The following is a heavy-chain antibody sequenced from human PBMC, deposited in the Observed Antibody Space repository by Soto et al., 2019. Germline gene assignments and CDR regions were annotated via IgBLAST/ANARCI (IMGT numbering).Heavy chain of an antibody. CDR3: AKNSGLFNT. V-gene: IGHV3-23*01. Sequence: PGGSLRLSCAASGFPFSSTDMTWVRQAPGKGLDWVSTIDGSGGTTYYADSVKGRFTISRDNSMNTVYLQMNSLRADDTALYYCAKNSGLFNTWGQGVLVTVSS. CDR1: GFPFSSTD. J-gene: IGHJ5*02. CDR2: IDGSGGTT. D-gene: IGHD2-21*02.